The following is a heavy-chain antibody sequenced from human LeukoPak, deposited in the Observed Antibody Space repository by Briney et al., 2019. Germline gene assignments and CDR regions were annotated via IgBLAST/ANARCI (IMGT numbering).Heavy chain of an antibody. D-gene: IGHD6-13*01. V-gene: IGHV4-28*01. CDR1: GYSNSTSNW. J-gene: IGHJ5*02. CDR2: IYYSGST. CDR3: ARNPSGGIGWFDP. Sequence: SETLSLTCAVSGYSNSTSNWWGWIRQPPGKGLEWIGYIYYSGSTYYNPSLKSRVTMSVDTSKNQFSLKLSSVTAVDTAVYYCARNPSGGIGWFDPWGQGTLVTVSS.